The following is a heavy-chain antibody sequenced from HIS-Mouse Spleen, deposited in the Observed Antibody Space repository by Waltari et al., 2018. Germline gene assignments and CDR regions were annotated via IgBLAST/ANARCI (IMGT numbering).Heavy chain of an antibody. V-gene: IGHV4-4*07. CDR3: ARDFHDFWSGYYGGDKKHDAFDI. J-gene: IGHJ3*02. D-gene: IGHD3-3*01. CDR2: IYTSGDT. Sequence: QVQLQESGPGLVKPSETLSLTCTVPGGSISSYYWSWIRQPAGKGREWIGRIYTSGDTNDNPSPKSRVTMSVDTSKNQFSLKLSSVTAADTAVYYCARDFHDFWSGYYGGDKKHDAFDIWGQGTMVTVSS. CDR1: GGSISSYY.